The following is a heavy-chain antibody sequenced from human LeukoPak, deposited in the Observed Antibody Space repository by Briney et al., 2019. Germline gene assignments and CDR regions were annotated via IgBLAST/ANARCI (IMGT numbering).Heavy chain of an antibody. D-gene: IGHD2-2*01. CDR1: GYTLTELS. CDR3: ARAVPDAFDI. V-gene: IGHV1-24*01. Sequence: AASVKVSCKVSGYTLTELSMHWVRQAPGKGLEWMGGFDPEDGETIYAQKFQGRVTMTEDTSTDTAYMELRSLRSDDTAVYYCARAVPDAFDIWGQGTMVTVSS. J-gene: IGHJ3*02. CDR2: FDPEDGET.